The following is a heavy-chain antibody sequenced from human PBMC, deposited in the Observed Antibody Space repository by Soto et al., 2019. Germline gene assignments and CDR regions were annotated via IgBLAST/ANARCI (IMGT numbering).Heavy chain of an antibody. V-gene: IGHV1-18*01. Sequence: ASVKVSCKASGYTFTSYGISWVRRAPGEGLEWMGWISAYNGNTNYAQKLQGRVTMTTDTSTSTAYMDLSSLRSDDTAVYYCARDLYNYDSSGSHYWGQGTLVTVSS. CDR2: ISAYNGNT. CDR3: ARDLYNYDSSGSHY. CDR1: GYTFTSYG. J-gene: IGHJ4*02. D-gene: IGHD3-22*01.